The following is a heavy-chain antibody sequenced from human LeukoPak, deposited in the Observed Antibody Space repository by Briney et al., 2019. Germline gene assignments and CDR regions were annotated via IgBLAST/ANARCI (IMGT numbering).Heavy chain of an antibody. V-gene: IGHV4-59*01. J-gene: IGHJ4*02. CDR2: IYYSGST. CDR3: ATIERSGWYVSY. D-gene: IGHD6-19*01. CDR1: GGSISSYY. Sequence: SETLSLTRTVSGGSISSYYWSWIRQPPGKGLEWIGYIYYSGSTNYNPSLKSRVTISVDTSKNQFSLKLSSVTAADTAVYYCATIERSGWYVSYWGQGTLVTASS.